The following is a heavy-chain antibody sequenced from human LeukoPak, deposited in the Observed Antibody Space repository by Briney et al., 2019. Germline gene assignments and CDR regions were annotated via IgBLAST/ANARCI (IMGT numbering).Heavy chain of an antibody. CDR3: ARVGLAAATRRAFDI. CDR1: GYSISSGYY. J-gene: IGHJ3*02. CDR2: IYHSGST. Sequence: PSETLSLTCTVSGYSISSGYYWGWIRQPPGKGLEWIGSIYHSGSTYYNPSLKSRVTISVDTSKNQFSLKLSSVTAADTAVYYCARVGLAAATRRAFDIWGQGTMVTVSS. D-gene: IGHD6-13*01. V-gene: IGHV4-38-2*02.